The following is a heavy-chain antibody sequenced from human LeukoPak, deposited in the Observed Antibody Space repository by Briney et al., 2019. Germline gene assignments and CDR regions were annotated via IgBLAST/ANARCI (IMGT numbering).Heavy chain of an antibody. J-gene: IGHJ4*02. V-gene: IGHV1-69*05. CDR1: GGTFSSYA. CDR2: IIPIFGTA. CDR3: ARDRRIAASGEFDY. Sequence: SVKVSCKASGGTFSSYAISWVRQAPGQGLEWMGGIIPIFGTANYAQKFQGRVTITTDESTSTAYMELSSLRSEDTAVYYCARDRRIAASGEFDYWGQGTLVTVSS. D-gene: IGHD6-13*01.